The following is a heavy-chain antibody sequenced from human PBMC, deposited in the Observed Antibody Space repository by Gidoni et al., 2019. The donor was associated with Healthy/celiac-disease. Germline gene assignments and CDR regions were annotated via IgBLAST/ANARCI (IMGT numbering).Heavy chain of an antibody. D-gene: IGHD3-3*01. CDR2: MNPNSGNT. CDR1: GYTFTSYD. Sequence: QVQLVQSGAEVKKPGASVKVSCKASGYTFTSYDINWVRQATGQGLEWMGWMNPNSGNTGYAQKFQGRVTMTRNTSISTAYMELSSLRSEDTAVYYCARGASLYDFWSGYYLGGNDYWGQGTLVTVSS. J-gene: IGHJ4*02. V-gene: IGHV1-8*01. CDR3: ARGASLYDFWSGYYLGGNDY.